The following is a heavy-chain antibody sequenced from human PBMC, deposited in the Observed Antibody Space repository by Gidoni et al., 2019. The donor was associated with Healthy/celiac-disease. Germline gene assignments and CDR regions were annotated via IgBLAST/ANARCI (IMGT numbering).Heavy chain of an antibody. CDR2: IKSKTDGGTT. CDR1: GFTFSNAW. V-gene: IGHV3-15*07. Sequence: EVQLVESGGGLVKPGGSLRLSCAASGFTFSNAWMNWVRQAPGKGLEWVGRIKSKTDGGTTDYAAPVKGRFTISRDDSKNTLYLQMNSLKTEDTAVYYCTTLISAYYYDSSGYFSIRTRVAFDIWGQGTMVTVSS. CDR3: TTLISAYYYDSSGYFSIRTRVAFDI. J-gene: IGHJ3*02. D-gene: IGHD3-22*01.